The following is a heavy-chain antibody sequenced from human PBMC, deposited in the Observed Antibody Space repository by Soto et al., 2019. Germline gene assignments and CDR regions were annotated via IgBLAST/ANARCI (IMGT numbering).Heavy chain of an antibody. CDR2: ISAYNGNT. J-gene: IGHJ6*02. D-gene: IGHD2-8*01. Sequence: QVQLVQSGAEVKKPGASVKVSCKASGYTFTSYGISWVRQAPGQGLEWMGWISAYNGNTNYAQKLQGRVTMTTDTSTSTAYMELRSLRSDDTAVYYCAREKEDWTNGVCDYYYGMDVWGQGTTVTVSS. CDR3: AREKEDWTNGVCDYYYGMDV. CDR1: GYTFTSYG. V-gene: IGHV1-18*01.